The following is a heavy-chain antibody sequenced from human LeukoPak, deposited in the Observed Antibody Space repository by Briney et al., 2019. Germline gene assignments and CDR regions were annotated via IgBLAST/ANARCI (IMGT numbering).Heavy chain of an antibody. J-gene: IGHJ4*02. V-gene: IGHV3-30*02. Sequence: GGSLRLSCAASGFTFSSYGMHWVRQAPGKGLEWVAFIRYDGSNKYYADSVKGRFTISRDNSKNTLYLQMNSLRAEDTAVYYCAILVGATEYFDYWGQGTLVTVSS. CDR3: AILVGATEYFDY. D-gene: IGHD1-26*01. CDR2: IRYDGSNK. CDR1: GFTFSSYG.